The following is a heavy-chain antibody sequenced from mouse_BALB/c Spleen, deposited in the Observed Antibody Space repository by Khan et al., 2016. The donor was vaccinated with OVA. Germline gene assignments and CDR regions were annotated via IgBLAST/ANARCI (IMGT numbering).Heavy chain of an antibody. D-gene: IGHD1-1*01. V-gene: IGHV2-2*02. J-gene: IGHJ3*01. CDR2: IWSAGST. CDR3: ARRGDECGRVAWFVY. Sequence: VQLQESGPGLLQPSQSLSITCTVSGFSLNTYSIHWVRQSPGKGLEWLGVIWSAGSTDYNAAFMSRLSINKDNSKSQVFFNMNSLQSNATAIYYCARRGDECGRVAWFVYWGQGTLVTVAA. CDR1: GFSLNTYS.